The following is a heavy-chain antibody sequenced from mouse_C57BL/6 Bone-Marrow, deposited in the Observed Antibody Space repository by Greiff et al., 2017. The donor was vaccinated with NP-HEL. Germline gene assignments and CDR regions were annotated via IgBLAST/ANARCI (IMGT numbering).Heavy chain of an antibody. CDR1: GFNIKDDY. Sequence: EVQLQQSGAELVRPGASVKLSCTASGFNIKDDYLHWVKQRPEQGLEWIGWIDPENGDTAYASKFQGKATITADTSSNTAYLQLSSLTSEDTAVYYCTLANWDAWFAYWGQGTLVTVSA. J-gene: IGHJ3*01. CDR2: IDPENGDT. V-gene: IGHV14-4*01. D-gene: IGHD4-1*01. CDR3: TLANWDAWFAY.